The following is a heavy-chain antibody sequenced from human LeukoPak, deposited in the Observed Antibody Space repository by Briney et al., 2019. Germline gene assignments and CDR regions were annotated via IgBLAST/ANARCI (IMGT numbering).Heavy chain of an antibody. Sequence: GGSLRLSCLAPGYSFSIYGIQWGCQAPGKGLEWVAVISNDGYITYYADSVKGRFTISRDNSKNTLNLQMNSLRGEDTAVYYCAKVDHGYDFEYWAQGTLVTVST. CDR1: GYSFSIYG. V-gene: IGHV3-30*18. CDR3: AKVDHGYDFEY. D-gene: IGHD5-12*01. CDR2: ISNDGYIT. J-gene: IGHJ4*02.